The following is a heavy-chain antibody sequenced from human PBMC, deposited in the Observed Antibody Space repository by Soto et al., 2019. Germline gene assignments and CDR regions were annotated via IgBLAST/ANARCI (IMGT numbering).Heavy chain of an antibody. CDR1: GGPIRSSTYY. D-gene: IGHD2-8*01. CDR3: ARLQGVSNGNEAPYYYYGMDV. CDR2: IYYTWDT. V-gene: IGHV4-39*01. Sequence: ERLSRTGPISGGPIRSSTYYGGWVRQPPVKGLQWIGTIYYTWDTHYSPSLKSRVTISLDTPNNQFSLKLNSVTAADSGVYYCARLQGVSNGNEAPYYYYGMDVWGPGTAVTVSS. J-gene: IGHJ6*02.